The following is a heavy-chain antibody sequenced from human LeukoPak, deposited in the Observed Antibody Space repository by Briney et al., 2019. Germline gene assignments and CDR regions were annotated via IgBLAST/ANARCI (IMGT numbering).Heavy chain of an antibody. CDR2: ISGSGGST. CDR1: GLTFISYA. D-gene: IGHD4-17*01. J-gene: IGHJ5*02. CDR3: AKDRDDCGPNWFDP. Sequence: GGSLRLSCAASGLTFISYAMSWVRQAPGKGLEWVSAISGSGGSTYDADSVKGRFTISRDNSKNTLYLQMNSLRAEDTAVYYCAKDRDDCGPNWFDPWGQGTLVTVSS. V-gene: IGHV3-23*01.